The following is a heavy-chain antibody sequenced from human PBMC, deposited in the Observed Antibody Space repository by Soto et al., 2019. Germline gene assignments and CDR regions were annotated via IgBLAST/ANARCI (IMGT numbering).Heavy chain of an antibody. CDR3: AKDPSPQPSPAVTPGWVGP. CDR2: IYFTGKT. V-gene: IGHV4-31*03. Sequence: PSETLSLTCSVSGGSIREGGYYWAWIRQRPGKGLEWMGFIYFTGKTNYNPSFESRLSMSVDMSRSQLSLRLTSVTAADTAVYFWAKDPSPQPSPAVTPGWVGPWGPGIVVTVSS. J-gene: IGHJ5*02. D-gene: IGHD6-25*01. CDR1: GGSIREGGYY.